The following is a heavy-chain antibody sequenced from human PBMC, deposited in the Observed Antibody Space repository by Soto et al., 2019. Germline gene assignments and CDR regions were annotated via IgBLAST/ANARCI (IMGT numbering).Heavy chain of an antibody. Sequence: ASLKRSCKTSGYTISRYAMHWVRQAPGQRLEWMGWINAGYGNTKSSQKFQDRVTISRDTSASTAYMELTSLRSEDTAVYYCARDTGDGTFDFWGQGTLVTVSS. CDR3: ARDTGDGTFDF. CDR2: INAGYGNT. V-gene: IGHV1-3*01. CDR1: GYTISRYA. J-gene: IGHJ4*02. D-gene: IGHD7-27*01.